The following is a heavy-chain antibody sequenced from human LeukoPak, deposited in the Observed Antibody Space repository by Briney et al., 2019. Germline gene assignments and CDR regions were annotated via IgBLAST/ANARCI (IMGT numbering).Heavy chain of an antibody. Sequence: SQTLSLTCTVSGGSISSGSYYWSWIRQPAGKGLEWIGRIYTSGSTNYNPSLKSRVTISVDTSKNQFSLKLSSVTAADTAVYYCARGGEYSYGSSPLDPWGQGTLVTVSS. V-gene: IGHV4-61*02. D-gene: IGHD5-18*01. CDR1: GGSISSGSYY. CDR2: IYTSGST. CDR3: ARGGEYSYGSSPLDP. J-gene: IGHJ5*02.